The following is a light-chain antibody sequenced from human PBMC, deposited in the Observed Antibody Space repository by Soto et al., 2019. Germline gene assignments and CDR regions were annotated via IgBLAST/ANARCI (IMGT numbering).Light chain of an antibody. J-gene: IGLJ1*01. CDR3: QSADNSGSNYV. CDR1: ALSKQY. CDR2: KDT. V-gene: IGLV3-25*03. Sequence: SYELTQPPSVSVSPGQTARITCFGDALSKQYVSWYQQRPGQAPVLVIYKDTERPSGIPERFSGSTSGTTVTLTIGGVQAEDEADYFCQSADNSGSNYVFGTGTKPPS.